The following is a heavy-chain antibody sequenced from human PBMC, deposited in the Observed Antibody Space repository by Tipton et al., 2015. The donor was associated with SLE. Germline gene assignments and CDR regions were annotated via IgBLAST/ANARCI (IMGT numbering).Heavy chain of an antibody. Sequence: TLSLTCAVSGGSISSGGYSWSWIRQPPGKGLEWIGEINHSGSTNYNPSLKSRVTISVDTSKNQFSLKLSSVTAADTAVYYCARGGYSSSYYFDYWGQGTLVTVSS. CDR3: ARGGYSSSYYFDY. J-gene: IGHJ4*02. V-gene: IGHV4-30-2*01. CDR2: INHSGST. CDR1: GGSISSGGYS. D-gene: IGHD6-6*01.